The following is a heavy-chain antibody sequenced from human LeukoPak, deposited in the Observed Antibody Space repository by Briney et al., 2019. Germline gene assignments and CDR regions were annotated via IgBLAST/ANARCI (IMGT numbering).Heavy chain of an antibody. D-gene: IGHD6-25*01. V-gene: IGHV3-21*01. CDR1: GFTFSSYS. Sequence: GGSLRLSCAASGFTFSSYSMNWARQAPGKGLECVSSISSSSSYIYYADSVKGRFTISRDNAKNSLYLQMNSLRAEDTAVYYCARDTRRLGSWFDPWGQGTLVTVSS. CDR3: ARDTRRLGSWFDP. CDR2: ISSSSSYI. J-gene: IGHJ5*02.